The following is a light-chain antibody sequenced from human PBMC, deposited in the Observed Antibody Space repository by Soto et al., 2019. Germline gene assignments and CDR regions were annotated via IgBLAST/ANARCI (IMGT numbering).Light chain of an antibody. CDR3: SSYGGYNNVI. Sequence: QSALTQPPSASGSPGQSVTISCPGTSSDVGGYNYVSWYQQHPDKAPKLIIYEVSKRPSGVPDRFSGSKSGNTASLTVSGLQAEDEADYYCSSYGGYNNVIFGGGTKLTVL. CDR2: EVS. V-gene: IGLV2-8*01. CDR1: SSDVGGYNY. J-gene: IGLJ2*01.